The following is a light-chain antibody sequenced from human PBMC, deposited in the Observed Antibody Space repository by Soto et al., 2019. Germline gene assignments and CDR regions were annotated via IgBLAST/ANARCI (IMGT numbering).Light chain of an antibody. J-gene: IGLJ2*01. CDR3: CSYAGSSSYVV. Sequence: QSALTQPASVSGSPGQSITLSCTGTSSDVGSYNVVSWYQLHPGKAPKLMIYEGTKRPSGVSNRFSGSKSGSTASLTISGLQAEDEADYYCCSYAGSSSYVVFGGGTKVTVL. V-gene: IGLV2-23*01. CDR2: EGT. CDR1: SSDVGSYNV.